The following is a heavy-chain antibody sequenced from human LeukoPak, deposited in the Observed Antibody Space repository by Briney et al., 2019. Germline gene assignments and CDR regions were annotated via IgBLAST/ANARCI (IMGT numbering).Heavy chain of an antibody. V-gene: IGHV1-2*02. D-gene: IGHD5-18*01. J-gene: IGHJ4*02. CDR3: ATPFTRYGY. CDR2: IIPNSGGT. CDR1: GYTSTDYY. Sequence: ASVKLPCKASGYTSTDYYVHWVRQPPGQGHEWMGWIIPNSGGTNYAQKFQGRVTMTRDTSISTAYMDLTSLTSDDTAVYYCATPFTRYGYWGQGTLVTVSS.